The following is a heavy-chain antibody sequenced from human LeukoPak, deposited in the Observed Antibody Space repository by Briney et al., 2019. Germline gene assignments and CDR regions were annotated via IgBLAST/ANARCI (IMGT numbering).Heavy chain of an antibody. CDR1: GGSITSGTFC. CDR2: IHHSGST. V-gene: IGHV4-39*07. Sequence: PSETLSPTCTVSGGSITSGTFCWGWTRQPPGKGLEWIGTIHHSGSTSYNPSLQSRATISVDTSNNQFSLKLSSVTAADTAVYYCARAGILSTGDYFDPWGQGTLVTVSS. D-gene: IGHD5/OR15-5a*01. J-gene: IGHJ5*02. CDR3: ARAGILSTGDYFDP.